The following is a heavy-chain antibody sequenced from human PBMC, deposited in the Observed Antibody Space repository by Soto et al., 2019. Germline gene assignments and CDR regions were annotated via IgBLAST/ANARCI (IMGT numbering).Heavy chain of an antibody. Sequence: QVRLVQSGAEVKKPGSSVKVSCKASGGTFSNYAITWLRLAPGPGLEWLGGIIPVFGTVNYAQHFQGRVTITADESTSTAYMELNRLRSEDTAVYYCASDNPYTHSFGHGFDPWGQGTLVIVS. V-gene: IGHV1-69*01. CDR2: IIPVFGTV. CDR3: ASDNPYTHSFGHGFDP. D-gene: IGHD5-18*01. J-gene: IGHJ5*02. CDR1: GGTFSNYA.